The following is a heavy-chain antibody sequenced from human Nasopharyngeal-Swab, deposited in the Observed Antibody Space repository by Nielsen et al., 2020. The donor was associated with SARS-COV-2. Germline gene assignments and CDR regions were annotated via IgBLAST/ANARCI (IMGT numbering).Heavy chain of an antibody. CDR3: ARDILGSSGWKHFDS. D-gene: IGHD6-25*01. CDR1: GFTFRNHG. J-gene: IGHJ4*02. Sequence: GESLKISCAASGFTFRNHGMHWVRQAPGKGLEWVGIITSGGRTQVYADSVVGRFTISRDDPENTLFLQMNSLRPEDTAVYYCARDILGSSGWKHFDSWGQGTLVTVSS. CDR2: ITSGGRTQ. V-gene: IGHV3-30*03.